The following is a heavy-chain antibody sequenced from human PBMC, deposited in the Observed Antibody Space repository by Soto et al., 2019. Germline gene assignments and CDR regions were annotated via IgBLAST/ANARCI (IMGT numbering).Heavy chain of an antibody. CDR3: AKFRGPSYSYYSMDV. CDR1: GFTFGSYA. CDR2: ISGSGRTT. D-gene: IGHD3-16*01. Sequence: EVQLLESGGGLVQPGGSLRLSCAASGFTFGSYAMNWLRQAPGRGLECVSFISGSGRTTYYADSVKGRFTVSRDNSKNTLYLQMNSLRAEDTALYYCAKFRGPSYSYYSMDVWGTGTTVTVSS. J-gene: IGHJ6*03. V-gene: IGHV3-23*01.